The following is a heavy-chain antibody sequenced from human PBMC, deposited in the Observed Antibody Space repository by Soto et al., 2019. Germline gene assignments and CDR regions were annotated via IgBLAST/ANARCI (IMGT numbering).Heavy chain of an antibody. V-gene: IGHV1-69*02. CDR1: GDTFSSST. CDR3: ASGLAVADYYGMDV. J-gene: IGHJ6*02. Sequence: QVQLVQSGTEVKKPGSSVKVSCKASGDTFSSSTINWVRQAPGQGLEWMGKINPILGIKNYAQKFEGRVTLIADKSTSTAYMELSGLRSDDTAVYYCASGLAVADYYGMDVWGQGTTVTVFS. D-gene: IGHD6-19*01. CDR2: INPILGIK.